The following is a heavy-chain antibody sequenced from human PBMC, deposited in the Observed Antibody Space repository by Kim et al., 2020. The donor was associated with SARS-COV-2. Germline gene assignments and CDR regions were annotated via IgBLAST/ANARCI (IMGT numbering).Heavy chain of an antibody. D-gene: IGHD3-10*01. J-gene: IGHJ4*02. CDR1: GGSFSGYY. CDR2: INHSGST. CDR3: ARATMVRGVIRTKFDY. V-gene: IGHV4-34*01. Sequence: SETLSLTCAVYGGSFSGYYWSWIRQPPGKGLEWIGEINHSGSTNYNPSLKSRVTISVDTSKNQFSLKLSSVTAADTAVYYCARATMVRGVIRTKFDYWGQGTLVTVSS.